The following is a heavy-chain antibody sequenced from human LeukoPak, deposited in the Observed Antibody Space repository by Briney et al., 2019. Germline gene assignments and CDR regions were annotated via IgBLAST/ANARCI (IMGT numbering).Heavy chain of an antibody. D-gene: IGHD3-9*01. Sequence: SETLSLTCAVYGGSFSGYYWSWIRQPLGKGLEWIGEINHSGSTNYNPSLKSRVTISVDTSKNQFSLKLSSVTAADTAVYYCARGPKYYDILTGTNYPSPNFDYWGQGTLVTVSS. J-gene: IGHJ4*02. V-gene: IGHV4-34*01. CDR3: ARGPKYYDILTGTNYPSPNFDY. CDR2: INHSGST. CDR1: GGSFSGYY.